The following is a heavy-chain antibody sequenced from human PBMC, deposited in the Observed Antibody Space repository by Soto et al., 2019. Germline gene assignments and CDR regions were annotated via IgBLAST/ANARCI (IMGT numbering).Heavy chain of an antibody. CDR2: IDPSDSYT. J-gene: IGHJ6*02. Sequence: GESLKISCQGSGYTFSDYRISWVRQMPGKGLEWMGRIDPSDSYTNYSPSFQGHVTISADKSISTAYLQWSSLKASDTAMYYCARLLRTAAGNYYYYGMDVWGQGTTVTVSS. CDR3: ARLLRTAAGNYYYYGMDV. D-gene: IGHD6-13*01. V-gene: IGHV5-10-1*01. CDR1: GYTFSDYR.